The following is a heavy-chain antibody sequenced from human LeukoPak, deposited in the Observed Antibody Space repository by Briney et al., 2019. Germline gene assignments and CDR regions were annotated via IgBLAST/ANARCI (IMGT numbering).Heavy chain of an antibody. CDR3: AKVGEYQLLLYAFDM. CDR2: ISGSGGST. Sequence: GGSLRLSCAASGFTFSSYTMSWVRQAPGKGLEWVSAISGSGGSTYYADSVKRRFTISRDNSKNTLYLQMNSLRAEDTALYYCAKVGEYQLLLYAFDMWGQGTMVTVSS. D-gene: IGHD2-2*01. V-gene: IGHV3-23*01. J-gene: IGHJ3*02. CDR1: GFTFSSYT.